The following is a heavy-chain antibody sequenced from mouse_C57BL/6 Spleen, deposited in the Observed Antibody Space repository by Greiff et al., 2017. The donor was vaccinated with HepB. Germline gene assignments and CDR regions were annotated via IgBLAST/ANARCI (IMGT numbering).Heavy chain of an antibody. D-gene: IGHD2-4*01. CDR2: ISDGGSYT. V-gene: IGHV5-4*01. J-gene: IGHJ4*01. Sequence: EVMLVESGGGLVKPGGSLKLSCAASGFTFSSYAMSWVRQTPEKRLEWVATISDGGSYTYYPDNVKGRFTISRDNAKNNLYLQMSHLKSEDTAMYYCARDPYEYVPKISMDYWGQGTSVTVSS. CDR3: ARDPYEYVPKISMDY. CDR1: GFTFSSYA.